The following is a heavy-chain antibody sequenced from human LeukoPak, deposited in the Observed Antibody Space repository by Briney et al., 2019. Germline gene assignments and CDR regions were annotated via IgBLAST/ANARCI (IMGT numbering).Heavy chain of an antibody. CDR3: ARDRNWYFDH. CDR1: GFTFSSYS. J-gene: IGHJ4*02. D-gene: IGHD1-1*01. V-gene: IGHV3-48*01. Sequence: PGGSLRLSCAASGFTFSSYSMNWVRQAPGKGLEWVSYISSSSSTIYYADSVKGRFTISRDNAKNSLYLEMNSLRAEDTAVYYCARDRNWYFDHWGQGTLVTVSS. CDR2: ISSSSSTI.